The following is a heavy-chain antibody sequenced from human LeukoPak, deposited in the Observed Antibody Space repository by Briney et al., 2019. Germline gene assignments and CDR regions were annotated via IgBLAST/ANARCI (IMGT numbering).Heavy chain of an antibody. D-gene: IGHD3-22*01. J-gene: IGHJ4*02. Sequence: GGSLSLSCAASGFTFSSYAMSWVRQAPGKGLEWVSAISGSGGSTYYADSVKGRFTISRDNSKNTLYLQMNSLRAEDTAVYYCAKTRVMIVVLYYFDYWGQGTLVTVSS. V-gene: IGHV3-23*01. CDR2: ISGSGGST. CDR3: AKTRVMIVVLYYFDY. CDR1: GFTFSSYA.